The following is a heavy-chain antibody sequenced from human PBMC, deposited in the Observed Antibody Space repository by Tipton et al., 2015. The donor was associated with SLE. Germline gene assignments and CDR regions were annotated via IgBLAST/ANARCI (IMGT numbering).Heavy chain of an antibody. Sequence: TLSLTCTVSGGSISSGNYYWGWIRQPPGKGLEWIGSISYSGITYYNPSLKSRLTISVDKYRNQFFLQLTSVTAADTAVYYCARVVYSFSDAFDIWGQGTLVTVSS. V-gene: IGHV4-39*07. CDR3: ARVVYSFSDAFDI. CDR2: ISYSGIT. J-gene: IGHJ3*02. D-gene: IGHD6-13*01. CDR1: GGSISSGNYY.